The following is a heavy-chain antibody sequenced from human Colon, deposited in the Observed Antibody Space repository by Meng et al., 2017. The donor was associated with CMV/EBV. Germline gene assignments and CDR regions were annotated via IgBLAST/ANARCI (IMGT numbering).Heavy chain of an antibody. CDR2: IRYDGITK. V-gene: IGHV3-30*02. CDR3: AKAPGAAAGTSPFFDY. J-gene: IGHJ4*02. CDR1: GFTFINYG. Sequence: GESLKISCAASGFTFINYGMNWVRQAPGKGLEWMAFIRYDGITKSYADSVKGRFTISRDNSKNILYLQMNSLGAEDTAMYYCAKAPGAAAGTSPFFDYWGQGTLVTVPQ. D-gene: IGHD6-13*01.